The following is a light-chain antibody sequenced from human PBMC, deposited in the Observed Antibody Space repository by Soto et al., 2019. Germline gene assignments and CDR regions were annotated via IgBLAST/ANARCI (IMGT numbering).Light chain of an antibody. CDR2: AAS. J-gene: IGKJ1*01. V-gene: IGKV1-39*01. Sequence: DIQMTQSPSSLSASVGDGVTITCRASQSISTYLNWYQQKPGKAPKLLIYAASSLQSGVSPRFGGSGSGTDFTLTISSLQNEDFATYYCQQSYSTPPTFGQGTKVDIK. CDR3: QQSYSTPPT. CDR1: QSISTY.